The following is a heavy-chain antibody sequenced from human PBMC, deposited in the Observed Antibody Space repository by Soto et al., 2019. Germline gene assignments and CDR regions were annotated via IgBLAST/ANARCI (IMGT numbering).Heavy chain of an antibody. V-gene: IGHV3-23*01. D-gene: IGHD1-1*01. CDR2: IKSDGAST. Sequence: EVQLLESGGDLVQPGGSLRLSCVASGFSFDNYGMSWVRQAPGKGLEWVSAIKSDGASTYYSASVKDRFTISRDNSKNTLYLHLNRLRAEDTAIYYCAQLGLMTFSHNHSFNHWGRGTLVTVSS. J-gene: IGHJ4*02. CDR1: GFSFDNYG. CDR3: AQLGLMTFSHNHSFNH.